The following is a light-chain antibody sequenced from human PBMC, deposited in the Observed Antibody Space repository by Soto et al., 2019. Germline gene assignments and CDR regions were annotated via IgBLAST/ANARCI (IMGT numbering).Light chain of an antibody. CDR2: TVS. Sequence: DIQMTQSPSTLSASVGDRVTITCRPSQSISTWLAWYQQKAGKAPKLLIHTVSHLHTGVPSRFSGSGSGTEFTLTISSLQPDDFATYYCQQYNSYSRTFGQGTKVEIK. V-gene: IGKV1-5*03. CDR1: QSISTW. J-gene: IGKJ1*01. CDR3: QQYNSYSRT.